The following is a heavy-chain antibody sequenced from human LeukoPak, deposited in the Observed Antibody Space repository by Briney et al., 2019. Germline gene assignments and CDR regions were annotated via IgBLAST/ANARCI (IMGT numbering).Heavy chain of an antibody. CDR2: IYPKSGRT. V-gene: IGHV1-8*01. J-gene: IGHJ4*02. D-gene: IGHD6-13*01. CDR3: ARGRSGLAAAGTYDY. CDR1: GYTFTSSD. Sequence: VSVKVSCQASGYTFTSSDINWVRQATGHGLEWMGWIYPKSGRTGYAKKFQARVSMTMNTSISKAYMEVSSLRFEDTAVYYCARGRSGLAAAGTYDYWGQGTLITVSS.